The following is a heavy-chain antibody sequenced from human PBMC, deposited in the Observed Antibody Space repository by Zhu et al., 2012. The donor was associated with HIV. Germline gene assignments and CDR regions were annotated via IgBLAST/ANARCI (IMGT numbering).Heavy chain of an antibody. CDR1: SGSISSSNW. D-gene: IGHD3-22*01. Sequence: QVQLQESGPGLVKPSGTLSLTCAVSSGSISSSNWWSWVRQPPGKGLEWIGEIYHSGSTNYNPSLKSRVTISVDKSKNQFSLNLGSVTAADTAVYYCARATRGGYDSSAYYYVFDYWAREPWSPSPQ. CDR3: ARATRGGYDSSAYYYVFDY. V-gene: IGHV4-4*02. CDR2: IYHSGST. J-gene: IGHJ4*02.